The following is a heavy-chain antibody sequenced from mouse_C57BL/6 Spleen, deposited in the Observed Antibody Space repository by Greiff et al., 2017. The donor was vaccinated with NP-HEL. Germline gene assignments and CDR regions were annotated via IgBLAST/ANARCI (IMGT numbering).Heavy chain of an antibody. CDR3: ARYHYYGSSYDWYFDV. D-gene: IGHD1-1*01. V-gene: IGHV3-8*01. CDR2: ISYSGST. CDR1: GYSITSDY. J-gene: IGHJ1*03. Sequence: EVKLMESGPGLAKPSQTLSLTCSVTGYSITSDYWNWIRKFPGNKLEYMGYISYSGSTYYNPSLKSRISITRDTSKNQYYLQLNSVTTEDTATYYCARYHYYGSSYDWYFDVWGTGTTVTVSS.